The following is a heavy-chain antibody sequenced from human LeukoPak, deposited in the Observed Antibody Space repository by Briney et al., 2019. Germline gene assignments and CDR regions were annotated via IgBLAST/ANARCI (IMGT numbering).Heavy chain of an antibody. V-gene: IGHV1-2*02. CDR1: GYTFIDYY. CDR3: ARVKKLMPEFEF. D-gene: IGHD2-2*01. J-gene: IGHJ4*02. Sequence: GASVKVSCKSSGYTFIDYYIHWVRQAPGQGLEWMGWINPNSGATKYAQKFQGRVSMTRDTSINTAYMDLTNLRSDDTAFFYCARVKKLMPEFEFWGQGTLVTVSS. CDR2: INPNSGAT.